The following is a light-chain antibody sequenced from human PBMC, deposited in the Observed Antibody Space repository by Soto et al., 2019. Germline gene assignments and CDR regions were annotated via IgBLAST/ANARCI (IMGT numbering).Light chain of an antibody. Sequence: QTVVTQPPSASASLGASVKLTCTLNSGHSTYAIAWHQQQPGKGPRYVMKLSSDGSHMKGDGIPDRFSGSSSGVERYLTISSLQSEDEADYYCQTWGTGNRVFGGGTKLTVL. CDR3: QTWGTGNRV. J-gene: IGLJ3*02. V-gene: IGLV4-69*01. CDR2: LSSDGSH. CDR1: SGHSTYA.